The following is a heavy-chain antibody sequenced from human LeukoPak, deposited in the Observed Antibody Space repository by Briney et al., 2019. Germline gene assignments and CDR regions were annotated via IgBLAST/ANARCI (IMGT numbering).Heavy chain of an antibody. CDR3: ARSWQWLVQVFDY. CDR1: GYSISSGYY. V-gene: IGHV4-38-2*01. D-gene: IGHD6-19*01. Sequence: SETLSLTCAVSGYSISSGYYWGWIRQPPGKGLEWIGSIYQSGSTYYNPSLKSRVTISVDTSKNQFSLKLSSVTAADTAVYYCARSWQWLVQVFDYWGQGTLVTVSS. J-gene: IGHJ4*02. CDR2: IYQSGST.